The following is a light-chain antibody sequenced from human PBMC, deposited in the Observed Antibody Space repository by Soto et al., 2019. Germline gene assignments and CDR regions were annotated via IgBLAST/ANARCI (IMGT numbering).Light chain of an antibody. CDR1: QSVSSNY. V-gene: IGKV3-20*01. CDR2: GAS. CDR3: QQSDSTPYT. J-gene: IGKJ5*01. Sequence: DIVLTPSPCTLSLSPGERATLSCRASQSVSSNYITWYQQKPGQAPRRLIFGASSRATGIPDRFSGSGSGTDFTLTIIRLQPEDFSIYYCQQSDSTPYTFGQGTRLEIK.